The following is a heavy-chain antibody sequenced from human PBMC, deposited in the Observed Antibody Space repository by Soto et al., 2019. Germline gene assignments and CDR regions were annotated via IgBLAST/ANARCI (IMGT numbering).Heavy chain of an antibody. Sequence: ASVKVSCKASGYTFTSYGISWVRQAPGQGLEWMGWISAYNGNTNYAQKLQGRLTMTTDTSTSTAYMELRILRSDHTAVYYCARAASLYGSGDYYYYYMDVWGKGTTVTVSS. V-gene: IGHV1-18*01. J-gene: IGHJ6*03. CDR3: ARAASLYGSGDYYYYYMDV. CDR1: GYTFTSYG. CDR2: ISAYNGNT. D-gene: IGHD3-10*01.